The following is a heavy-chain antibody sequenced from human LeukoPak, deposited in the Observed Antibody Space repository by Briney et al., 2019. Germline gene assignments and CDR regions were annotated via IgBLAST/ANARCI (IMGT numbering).Heavy chain of an antibody. J-gene: IGHJ4*02. CDR3: AREYGSGSYHTR. D-gene: IGHD3-10*01. CDR2: IYHSGST. CDR1: GGSISSYY. V-gene: IGHV4-38-2*02. Sequence: SETLSLTCTVSGGSISSYYWGWIRQPPGKGLEWIGSIYHSGSTYYNPSLKSRVTISVDTSKNQFSLKLSSVTAADTAVYYCAREYGSGSYHTRWGQGTLVTVSS.